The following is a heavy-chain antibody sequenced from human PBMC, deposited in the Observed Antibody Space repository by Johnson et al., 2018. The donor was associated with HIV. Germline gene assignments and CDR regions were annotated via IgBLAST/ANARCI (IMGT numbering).Heavy chain of an antibody. J-gene: IGHJ3*02. CDR3: AREMGIAAAGTLDAFDI. Sequence: VQLVESGGGLVQPGRSLRLSCSASGFTFDDYGMSWVRQAPGKGLEWVSGINWNGGSTGYADSVKGRFTISRDNAKNSLYLQMNSLRAEDTALYYCAREMGIAAAGTLDAFDIWGQGTMVTVSS. CDR2: INWNGGST. V-gene: IGHV3-20*04. D-gene: IGHD6-13*01. CDR1: GFTFDDYG.